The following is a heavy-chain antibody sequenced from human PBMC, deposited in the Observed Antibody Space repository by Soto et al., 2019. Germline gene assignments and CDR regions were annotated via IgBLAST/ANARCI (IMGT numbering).Heavy chain of an antibody. Sequence: GGSLRLSCAASGFTFSSYEMNWVRQAPGKGLEWVSYISSSGSTIYYADSVKGRFTISRDNSKNTLYLQMNSLRAEDTAVYYCAKTGSSGYYYYYFDYWGQGTLVTVSS. CDR3: AKTGSSGYYYYYFDY. V-gene: IGHV3-48*03. J-gene: IGHJ4*02. CDR1: GFTFSSYE. D-gene: IGHD3-22*01. CDR2: ISSSGSTI.